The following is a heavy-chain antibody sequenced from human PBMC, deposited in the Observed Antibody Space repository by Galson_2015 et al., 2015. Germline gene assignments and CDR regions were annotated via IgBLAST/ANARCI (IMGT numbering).Heavy chain of an antibody. V-gene: IGHV3-23*01. CDR3: AKGGGLATKKCFDY. Sequence: SLRLSCAASGFTFSTYAMTWVRQAPGKGLEWVSTIGSGGINTFYADSVQGRFTISRDNSKNTLYLQMSSLGAEDTAVYFCAKGGGLATKKCFDYWGQGTLVTVSS. CDR1: GFTFSTYA. J-gene: IGHJ4*02. CDR2: IGSGGINT. D-gene: IGHD6-13*01.